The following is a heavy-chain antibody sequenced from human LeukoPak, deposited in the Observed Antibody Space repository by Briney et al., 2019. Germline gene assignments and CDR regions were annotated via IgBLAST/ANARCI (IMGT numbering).Heavy chain of an antibody. CDR2: IYPGDSDT. Sequence: PGESLKISCKGSGYSFTSYWIGWVRQMPGKGLEWMGIIYPGDSDTRYSPSFQGQVTISADKSVGTAYLQWSSLKASDTAMYYCARQTRYCSGGSCYSLYYYGMDVWGEGTTVTVSS. D-gene: IGHD2-15*01. J-gene: IGHJ6*04. V-gene: IGHV5-51*01. CDR3: ARQTRYCSGGSCYSLYYYGMDV. CDR1: GYSFTSYW.